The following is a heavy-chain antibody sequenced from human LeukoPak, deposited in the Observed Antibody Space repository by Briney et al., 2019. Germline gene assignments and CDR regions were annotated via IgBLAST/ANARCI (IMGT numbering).Heavy chain of an antibody. CDR2: INSDGSET. CDR3: AREILAPGKTHDY. J-gene: IGHJ4*02. V-gene: IGHV3-74*01. CDR1: GFTFSNYY. Sequence: PGGSLRLSCAASGFTFSNYYMYWVRQAPGKGLVWVSRINSDGSETAYADSVKGRFTISRDNAKNTLFLQMSSLRAEDTAVYFCAREILAPGKTHDYWGQGTLVTVSS.